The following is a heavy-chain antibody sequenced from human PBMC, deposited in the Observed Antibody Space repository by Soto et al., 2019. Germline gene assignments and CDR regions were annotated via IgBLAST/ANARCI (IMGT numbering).Heavy chain of an antibody. CDR2: ISSSSSTI. CDR3: ARGDYYDSSGYYADDAFDI. J-gene: IGHJ3*02. D-gene: IGHD3-22*01. CDR1: GFTFSSYS. V-gene: IGHV3-48*02. Sequence: EVQLVESGGGLVQPGGSLRLSCAASGFTFSSYSMNWVRQAPGKGLEWVSYISSSSSTIYYADSVKGRFTISRDNAKNSLYLQMNSLRDEDTAVYYCARGDYYDSSGYYADDAFDIWGQGTMVTVSS.